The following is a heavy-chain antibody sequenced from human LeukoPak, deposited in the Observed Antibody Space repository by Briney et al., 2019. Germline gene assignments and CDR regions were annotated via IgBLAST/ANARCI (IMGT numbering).Heavy chain of an antibody. CDR1: GFTFTNAW. J-gene: IGHJ5*02. CDR3: TTDLRS. V-gene: IGHV3-15*01. D-gene: IGHD3-16*02. Sequence: GGSLRLSCVASGFTFTNAWMARVRQAPGQGLEWVGRLKSKTDGETTDYAAPVKGRFTISRDDSKNTLYLQMNRLKTEDTALYYCTTDLRSWGQGALVTVSS. CDR2: LKSKTDGETT.